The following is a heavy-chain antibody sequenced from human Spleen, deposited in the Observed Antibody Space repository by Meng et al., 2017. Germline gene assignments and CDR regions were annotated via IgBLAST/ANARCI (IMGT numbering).Heavy chain of an antibody. CDR2: IGHSGFT. Sequence: QPQLQESGPGLVKPSETLSLTCSVSGDSISSSDSYWGWIRQSPGKGLEWIGSIGHSGFTYYTPSLESRVTVSVDTSRSQFSPELTSVTAADTAVYYCVRSRAWVRTGFDPWGQGTLVTVSS. V-gene: IGHV4-39*01. J-gene: IGHJ5*02. D-gene: IGHD1/OR15-1a*01. CDR3: VRSRAWVRTGFDP. CDR1: GDSISSSDSY.